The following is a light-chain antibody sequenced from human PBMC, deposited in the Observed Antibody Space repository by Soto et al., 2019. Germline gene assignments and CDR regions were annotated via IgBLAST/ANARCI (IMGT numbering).Light chain of an antibody. CDR1: QSVSNNY. J-gene: IGKJ4*01. CDR2: RTS. Sequence: EIVLTQAPGTLSLSPGEMATLSFRASQSVSNNYLAWYQQKPGQAPRLLMFRTSSRATGIPDRFSGSGSGTDFTLTISRLEPEDFAMYYCQQYGYLVTFGGGTKVDIK. CDR3: QQYGYLVT. V-gene: IGKV3-20*01.